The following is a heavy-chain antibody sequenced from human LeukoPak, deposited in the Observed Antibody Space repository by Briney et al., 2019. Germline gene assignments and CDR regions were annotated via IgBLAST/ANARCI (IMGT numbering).Heavy chain of an antibody. CDR3: ARDRGIAAAVDYFDY. Sequence: ASVKFACKASGYTFTRYYMHWVRQAPGQGLEWMGWINPHSGCTNYPQQFVRRITMTRHTSISTAYLELGRLRSDDPAQYYVARDRGIAAAVDYFDYCGEGTLVTVSS. V-gene: IGHV1-2*02. J-gene: IGHJ4*02. D-gene: IGHD6-13*01. CDR1: GYTFTRYY. CDR2: INPHSGCT.